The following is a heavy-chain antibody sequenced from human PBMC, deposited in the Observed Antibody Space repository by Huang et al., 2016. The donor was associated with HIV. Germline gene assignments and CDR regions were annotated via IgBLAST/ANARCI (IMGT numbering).Heavy chain of an antibody. D-gene: IGHD4-17*01. CDR1: GGSISSSSYY. CDR2: FYYIGNG. J-gene: IGHJ6*03. CDR3: ASRTTVTTTSNYHYFYMDV. Sequence: QLQLQESGPGLVKPSETLSLTCTVSGGSISSSSYYWGWFRQSPGKGLAWIGSFYYIGNGYYNPSLKSRVTMSVDRSSNQFSLKMHSVTAADTAVYYCASRTTVTTTSNYHYFYMDVWGKGTTVIVSS. V-gene: IGHV4-39*01.